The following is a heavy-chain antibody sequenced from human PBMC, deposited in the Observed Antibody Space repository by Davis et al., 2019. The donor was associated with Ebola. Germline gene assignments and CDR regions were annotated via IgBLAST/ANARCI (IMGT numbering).Heavy chain of an antibody. Sequence: MPSETLSLTCTVSGYSISSGYYWGWIRQPPGKGLEWIGSIYHSGSTYYNPSLKSRVTISVDTSKNQFSLKLSYVTAADTAVYYCARHARITMVRGVLYYYYGMDVWGKGTTVTVSS. J-gene: IGHJ6*04. V-gene: IGHV4-38-2*02. CDR2: IYHSGST. CDR1: GYSISSGYY. D-gene: IGHD3-10*01. CDR3: ARHARITMVRGVLYYYYGMDV.